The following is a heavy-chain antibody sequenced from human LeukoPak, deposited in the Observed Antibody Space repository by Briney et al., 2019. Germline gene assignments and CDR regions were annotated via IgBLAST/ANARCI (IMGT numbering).Heavy chain of an antibody. CDR3: ARDGGTTVTTKFDY. D-gene: IGHD4-17*01. J-gene: IGHJ4*02. V-gene: IGHV3-33*01. CDR1: GFTFSIYG. Sequence: GSLRLSCAASGFTFSIYGMHWVRQAPGKGLEWVAVIWYDGSNKYYADSVKGRFTISRDNSKNTLYLQMNSLRAEDTAVYYCARDGGTTVTTKFDYWGQGTLVTVSS. CDR2: IWYDGSNK.